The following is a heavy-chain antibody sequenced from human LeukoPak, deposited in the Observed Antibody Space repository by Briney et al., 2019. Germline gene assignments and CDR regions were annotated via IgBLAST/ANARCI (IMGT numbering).Heavy chain of an antibody. CDR2: LYHGGST. Sequence: SETLSLTCTVSGYSISSGYYWAWIRQPPGKGLEWIGSLYHGGSTYYNPSLERRVTISADMSKNHFSLRLSSVNAADTAVYYCARMAVDSGMTFYFDFWGQGTVVTVSS. CDR3: ARMAVDSGMTFYFDF. V-gene: IGHV4-38-2*02. J-gene: IGHJ4*02. CDR1: GYSISSGYY. D-gene: IGHD5-18*01.